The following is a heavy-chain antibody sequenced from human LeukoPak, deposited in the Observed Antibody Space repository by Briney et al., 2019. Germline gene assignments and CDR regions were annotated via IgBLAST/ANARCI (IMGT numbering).Heavy chain of an antibody. V-gene: IGHV1-18*01. D-gene: IGHD5-24*01. CDR3: ARGGDGYNYYYYYYMDV. CDR1: GYTFTSYG. Sequence: ASVKVSRKASGYTFTSYGISWVRQAPGQGLEWMGWISAYNGNTNYAQKLQGRVTMTTDTSTSTAYMELRSLRSDDTAVYYCARGGDGYNYYYYYYMDVWGKGTTVTVSS. CDR2: ISAYNGNT. J-gene: IGHJ6*03.